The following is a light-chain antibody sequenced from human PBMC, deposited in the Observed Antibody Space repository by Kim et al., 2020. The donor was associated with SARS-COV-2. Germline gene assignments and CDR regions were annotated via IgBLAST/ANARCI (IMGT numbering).Light chain of an antibody. CDR1: QSVGST. CDR2: GAS. CDR3: QQHNNWPYT. V-gene: IGKV3-15*01. J-gene: IGKJ2*01. Sequence: SVSPGASAPLSCRASQSVGSTLVWYQQKRGQAPRLLIYGASSVATGVPARFSGSGSGTEFTLTIISPQPEDSAVYYCQQHNNWPYTLGQGTKLEI.